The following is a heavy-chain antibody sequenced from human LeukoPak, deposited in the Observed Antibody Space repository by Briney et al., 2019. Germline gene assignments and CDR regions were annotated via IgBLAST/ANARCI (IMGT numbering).Heavy chain of an antibody. CDR1: GFTFDDYA. J-gene: IGHJ5*02. Sequence: GGSLRLSCAASGFTFDDYAIHWVRQAPGKGLEWVSLISGDGSSIYYADSVKGRFAISRDNSKNSPSLQMNSLRTEDTALYYCARDAKPSSSWYSWFDPWGQGTLVTVSS. V-gene: IGHV3-43*02. CDR3: ARDAKPSSSWYSWFDP. D-gene: IGHD6-13*01. CDR2: ISGDGSSI.